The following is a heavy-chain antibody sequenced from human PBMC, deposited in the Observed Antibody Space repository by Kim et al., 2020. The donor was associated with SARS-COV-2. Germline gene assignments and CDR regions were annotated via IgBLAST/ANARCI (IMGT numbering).Heavy chain of an antibody. CDR3: ANFALSGSYYIGFDY. Sequence: DSQKGRFTISRDNSKKKLYLQMNSLTAEDAAVYYCANFALSGSYYIGFDYWGQRTLVTVSS. D-gene: IGHD3-10*01. V-gene: IGHV3-30*02. J-gene: IGHJ4*02.